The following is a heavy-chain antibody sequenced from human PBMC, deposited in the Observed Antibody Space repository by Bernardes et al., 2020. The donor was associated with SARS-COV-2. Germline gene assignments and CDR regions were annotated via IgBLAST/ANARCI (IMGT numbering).Heavy chain of an antibody. D-gene: IGHD2-15*01. CDR3: AREVEYYAVDV. Sequence: GGSLRLSCAASGFTFSSYGMHWVRQAPGKGLEWVAVIWYDGSNKYYADSVKGRFTISRDNSKNTLYLQMNSLRAEDTAVYYCAREVEYYAVDVWGQGTTVTVSS. V-gene: IGHV3-33*08. CDR2: IWYDGSNK. CDR1: GFTFSSYG. J-gene: IGHJ6*02.